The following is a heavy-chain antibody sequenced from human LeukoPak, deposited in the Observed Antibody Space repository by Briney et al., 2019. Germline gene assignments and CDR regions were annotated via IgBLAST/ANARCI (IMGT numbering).Heavy chain of an antibody. Sequence: GGSLRLSCVASGFSFTNYDIHRVRQAPGRGLEWVAVTSLDGSNKLYTDTVRGRYIISRDNSKNTVYLQMDSLRAEDTAVYYCARDLTLGKPDYFDHWGQGTLVTVSS. CDR2: TSLDGSNK. J-gene: IGHJ4*02. CDR1: GFSFTNYD. V-gene: IGHV3-30-3*01. CDR3: ARDLTLGKPDYFDH. D-gene: IGHD7-27*01.